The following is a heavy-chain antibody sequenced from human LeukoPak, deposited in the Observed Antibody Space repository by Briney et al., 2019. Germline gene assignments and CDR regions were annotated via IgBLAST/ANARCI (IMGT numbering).Heavy chain of an antibody. D-gene: IGHD3-16*01. V-gene: IGHV4-4*09. CDR2: IYTSGST. J-gene: IGHJ3*02. CDR3: ARRPVWRNAFDI. CDR1: GGSISSYY. Sequence: SETLSLTCTVSGGSISSYYWSWIRQPPGKGLEWIGYIYTSGSTNYNPSLKSRVTISVDTSKNQFSLKLSSVTAADTAVYYCARRPVWRNAFDISGQGTMVTVSS.